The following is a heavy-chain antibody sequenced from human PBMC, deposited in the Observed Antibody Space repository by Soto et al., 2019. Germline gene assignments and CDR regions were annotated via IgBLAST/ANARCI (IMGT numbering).Heavy chain of an antibody. J-gene: IGHJ3*02. CDR2: IIPIFGTP. CDR1: CGTFNSYA. D-gene: IGHD2-2*01. V-gene: IGHV1-69*06. CDR3: ARLIVVVPAVSEDTFDI. Sequence: SVQASSKATCGTFNSYAINWVRQAPVQGLEWMGRIIPIFGTPNYAQMFQGRVTITADRSTSTVYMELSSLRPEDTAVYYCARLIVVVPAVSEDTFDIWGQGTMVTV.